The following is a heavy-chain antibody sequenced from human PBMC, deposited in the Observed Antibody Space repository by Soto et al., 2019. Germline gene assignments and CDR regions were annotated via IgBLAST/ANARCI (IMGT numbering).Heavy chain of an antibody. CDR1: GFTFSSYS. J-gene: IGHJ6*04. CDR2: ISSSSSYI. Sequence: EVQLVESGGGLVKPGGSLRLSCAASGFTFSSYSMNWVRQAPGKGLEWVSSISSSSSYIYYADSVKGRFTISRDNAKNSLYLQMNTLRAEDTAVYYCAREEAVAAYYYYGMDVWGKGTTVAVSS. V-gene: IGHV3-21*01. CDR3: AREEAVAAYYYYGMDV. D-gene: IGHD6-19*01.